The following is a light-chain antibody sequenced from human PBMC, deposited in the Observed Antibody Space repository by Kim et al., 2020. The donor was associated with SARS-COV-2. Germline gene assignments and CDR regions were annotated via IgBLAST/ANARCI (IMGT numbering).Light chain of an antibody. V-gene: IGKV1-12*01. J-gene: IGKJ2*01. Sequence: DIQMTQSPSSVSASVGDRVTITCRASQGIDNLLGWYQQKPGKAPKLLIYGVSSLQSGVPSRFSGSGSGTDFTLTISSLQPEDFATYYRQQGNSFPFTFGQGTKLEI. CDR3: QQGNSFPFT. CDR1: QGIDNL. CDR2: GVS.